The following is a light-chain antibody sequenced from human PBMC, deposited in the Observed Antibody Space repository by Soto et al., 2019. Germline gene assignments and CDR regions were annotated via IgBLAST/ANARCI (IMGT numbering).Light chain of an antibody. V-gene: IGLV2-14*01. CDR1: SSDVGSYNY. CDR3: SSYTSSSIL. Sequence: SVLTQPASVSGAPGQSITISCTGTSSDVGSYNYVSWYQQHPGKAPKLMIYEVRDLPSGISSRFSGSKSGNTASLTISGLQTEDEADYYCSSYTSSSILFGTGTKVTVL. J-gene: IGLJ1*01. CDR2: EVR.